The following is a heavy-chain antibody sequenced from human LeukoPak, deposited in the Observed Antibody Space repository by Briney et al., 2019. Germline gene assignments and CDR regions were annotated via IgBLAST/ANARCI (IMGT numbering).Heavy chain of an antibody. D-gene: IGHD3-16*01. CDR1: GGSISSGGYY. Sequence: SETLSLTCTVSGGSISSGGYYWSWIRQHPGKGLEWIGYIYYSGSTNYNPSLKSRVTISVDTSKNQFSLKLSSVTAADTAVYYCARGGSNWFDPWGQGTLVTVSS. V-gene: IGHV4-61*08. CDR3: ARGGSNWFDP. CDR2: IYYSGST. J-gene: IGHJ5*02.